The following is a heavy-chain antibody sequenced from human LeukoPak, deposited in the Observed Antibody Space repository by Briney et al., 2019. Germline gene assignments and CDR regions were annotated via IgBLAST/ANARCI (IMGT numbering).Heavy chain of an antibody. CDR1: GFTFSNYA. CDR2: ISGSGGST. J-gene: IGHJ4*02. D-gene: IGHD6-19*01. V-gene: IGHV3-23*01. CDR3: ARARGSSERGFLAY. Sequence: GGSLRLSCAASGFTFSNYAMSWVRQAPGKGLEWVSAISGSGGSTYYADSVRGRFTISRDNSKNSLYLQMNSLRAEDTALYHCARARGSSERGFLAYWGQGTLVTVSS.